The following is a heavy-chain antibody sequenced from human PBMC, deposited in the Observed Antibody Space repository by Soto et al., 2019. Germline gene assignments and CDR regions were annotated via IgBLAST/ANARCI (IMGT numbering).Heavy chain of an antibody. CDR2: ISSSSSYI. CDR3: ARDLEVRGVPHYGMDV. J-gene: IGHJ6*02. D-gene: IGHD3-10*01. CDR1: GFTFSSYS. Sequence: KPGGSLRLSCAASGFTFSSYSMNWFRQAPGKGLEWVSSISSSSSYIYYADSVKGRFTISRDNAKNSLYLQMNSLRAEDTAVYYCARDLEVRGVPHYGMDVWGQGTTVTVSS. V-gene: IGHV3-21*01.